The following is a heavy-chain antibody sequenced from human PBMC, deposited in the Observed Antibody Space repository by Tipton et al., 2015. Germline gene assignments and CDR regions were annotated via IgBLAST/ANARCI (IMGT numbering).Heavy chain of an antibody. D-gene: IGHD3-22*01. V-gene: IGHV4-59*11. Sequence: LRLSCTLSGGSIRNHYWTWIRQPPGKGLEWIGYISYSGSTHYNPSLKRRVTISLDTSKNQFSLKLSSVIAADTAVYYCARASIIQGYYHDSSRYYLFNSWGQGTLVTVSS. J-gene: IGHJ1*01. CDR1: GGSIRNHY. CDR2: ISYSGST. CDR3: ARASIIQGYYHDSSRYYLFNS.